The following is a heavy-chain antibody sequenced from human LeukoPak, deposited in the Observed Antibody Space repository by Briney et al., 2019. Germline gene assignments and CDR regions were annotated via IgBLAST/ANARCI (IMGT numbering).Heavy chain of an antibody. CDR2: IKQDGSEK. D-gene: IGHD2-21*01. CDR1: GFTLRDYW. V-gene: IGHV3-7*01. J-gene: IGHJ4*01. CDR3: AGSYCGGGAGYGGDY. Sequence: GGSLSLSCAASGFTLRDYWMSWVRQAPGKGLEWLANIKQDGSEKYYVDSVKGRFTISRDNAENSLYLQMNSLRAEDTAVYYCAGSYCGGGAGYGGDYWGQEPWSPSPQ.